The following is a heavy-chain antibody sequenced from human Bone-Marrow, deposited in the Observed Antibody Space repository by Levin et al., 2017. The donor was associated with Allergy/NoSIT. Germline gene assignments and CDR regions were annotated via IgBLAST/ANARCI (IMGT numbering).Heavy chain of an antibody. V-gene: IGHV3-43*01. D-gene: IGHD5-12*01. CDR2: ITWDGGYT. CDR3: AKAYSGYDWWFDP. J-gene: IGHJ5*02. CDR1: GTTFDGYT. Sequence: PGGSLRLSCAPSGTTFDGYTMHWVRQAPGKGLEWVSLITWDGGYTYYADSVKGRFTISRDNSKNSLYLQMNSLRTEDTALYYCAKAYSGYDWWFDPWGQGTLVTVSS.